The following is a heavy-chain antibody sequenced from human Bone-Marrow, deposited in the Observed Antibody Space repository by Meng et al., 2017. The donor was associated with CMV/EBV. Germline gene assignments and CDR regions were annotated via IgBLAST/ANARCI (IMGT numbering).Heavy chain of an antibody. J-gene: IGHJ6*02. Sequence: GGSLRLSCAASGFTFRSYYLNWVRQPPGKGLEWVSFISSTSYTYYADSVKGRFTISRDNSKNTLYLQMNSLRAEDTAVYYCARGLNRVTRGVYGMDVWGQGTTVTVSS. D-gene: IGHD4-11*01. V-gene: IGHV3-21*04. CDR1: GFTFRSYY. CDR3: ARGLNRVTRGVYGMDV. CDR2: ISSTSYT.